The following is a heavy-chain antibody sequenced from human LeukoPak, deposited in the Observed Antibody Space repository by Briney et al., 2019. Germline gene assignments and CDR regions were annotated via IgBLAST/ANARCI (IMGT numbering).Heavy chain of an antibody. CDR1: GYPFTGYG. J-gene: IGHJ4*02. CDR2: ISGYNGDT. D-gene: IGHD5-12*01. V-gene: IGHV1-18*01. Sequence: GASVKVSCTSFGYPFTGYGLSWVRQAPGQGLEWMALISGYNGDTRYAQKFQGRVTLTIDTPTTTAYMELRSLTSDDTAIYYCARRAGYDRRLSSLVLWGQGTLVTVSS. CDR3: ARRAGYDRRLSSLVL.